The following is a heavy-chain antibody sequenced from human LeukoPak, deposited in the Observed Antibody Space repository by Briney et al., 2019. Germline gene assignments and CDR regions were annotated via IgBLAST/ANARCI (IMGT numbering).Heavy chain of an antibody. CDR2: INSDGSRT. CDR1: GFTISGYW. J-gene: IGHJ5*02. D-gene: IGHD2-2*01. V-gene: IGHV3-74*01. CDR3: ARDLGSCTSTDCLNIWFDP. Sequence: PGGSLRLSCTASGFTISGYWMHWVRQAPGKGLVWVSRINSDGSRTNYADSVKGRFAISRDNAKNTLYLQISSLRTEDTAVYHCARDLGSCTSTDCLNIWFDPWGQGTLVTVSS.